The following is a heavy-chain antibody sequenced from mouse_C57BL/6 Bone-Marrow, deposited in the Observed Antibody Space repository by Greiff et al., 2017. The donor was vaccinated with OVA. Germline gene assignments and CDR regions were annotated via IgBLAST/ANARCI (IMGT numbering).Heavy chain of an antibody. J-gene: IGHJ2*01. CDR2: IRNKANGYTT. D-gene: IGHD2-4*01. CDR1: GFTFTDYY. Sequence: EVQLQESGGGLVQPGGSLSLSCAASGFTFTDYYMSWVRQPPGKALEWLGFIRNKANGYTTEYSASVKGRFTISRDNSQSILYLQMNALRAEDSATYYCARDVITTYYFDYWGQGTTLTVSS. V-gene: IGHV7-3*01. CDR3: ARDVITTYYFDY.